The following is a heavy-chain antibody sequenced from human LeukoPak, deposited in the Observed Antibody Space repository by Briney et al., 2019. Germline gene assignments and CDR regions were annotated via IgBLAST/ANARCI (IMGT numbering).Heavy chain of an antibody. Sequence: SETLSLTCAVSGDSISSGTYSRTWIRQPPGKGLEWIGFISHSGSTYYNPSLKSRVTMSVDRSENQFSLKLSSVTAADTAVYYCARGLIVPSTIFDYWGQGALVTVSS. J-gene: IGHJ4*02. CDR1: GDSISSGTYS. CDR3: ARGLIVPSTIFDY. CDR2: ISHSGST. D-gene: IGHD2-2*02. V-gene: IGHV4-30-2*01.